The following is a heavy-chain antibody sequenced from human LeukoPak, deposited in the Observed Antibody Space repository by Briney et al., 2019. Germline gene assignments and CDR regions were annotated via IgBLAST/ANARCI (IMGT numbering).Heavy chain of an antibody. J-gene: IGHJ4*02. CDR2: ISHTPVT. CDR3: GREGGRSQTSN. D-gene: IGHD3-16*01. V-gene: IGHV4-38-2*02. Sequence: SETLSLTCTVSGYSISSGYYWRWIRQTPGKGLEWIGSISHTPVTYHNPSLQSRVAMSVDTSKNQFSLSLRSVTAADTAIYYCGREGGRSQTSNWSQGTLVTVSS. CDR1: GYSISSGYY.